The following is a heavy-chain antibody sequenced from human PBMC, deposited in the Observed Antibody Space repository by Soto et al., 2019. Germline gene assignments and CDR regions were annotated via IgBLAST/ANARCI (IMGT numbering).Heavy chain of an antibody. D-gene: IGHD3-10*01. V-gene: IGHV3-23*01. CDR2: ISGSGGST. CDR3: AKDHDYGSGSYNDNWFDP. Sequence: GGSLRLSCAASGFTFSSYAMSWVRQAPGKGLEWVSAISGSGGSTYYADSVKGRFTISRDNSKNTLYLQMNSLRAEDTAVYYCAKDHDYGSGSYNDNWFDPWGQGTLVTVSS. CDR1: GFTFSSYA. J-gene: IGHJ5*02.